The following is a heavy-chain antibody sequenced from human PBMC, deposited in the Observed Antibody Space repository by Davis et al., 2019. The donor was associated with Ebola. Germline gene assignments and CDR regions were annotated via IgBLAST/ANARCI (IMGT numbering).Heavy chain of an antibody. J-gene: IGHJ6*02. CDR1: GFTVSSNY. V-gene: IGHV3-53*04. CDR2: IYSGGST. CDR3: AREINYYYGMDV. Sequence: GESLKISCAASGFTVSSNYMSWVRQAPGKGLEWVSVIYSGGSTYYADSVKGRFTISRHNSKNTLYLQMNSLRAEDTAVYYCAREINYYYGMDVWGQGTTVTVSS.